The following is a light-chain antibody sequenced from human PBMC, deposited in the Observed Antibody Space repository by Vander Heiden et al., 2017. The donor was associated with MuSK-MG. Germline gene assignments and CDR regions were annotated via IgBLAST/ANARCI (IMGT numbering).Light chain of an antibody. CDR3: AAWDDSLNGKWV. Sequence: QSVLTQPPSASGTPGQRVTISCSGSSANIGSNTVNWYQQHPGTAPKLLIYSNNQRPSGVPDRFSGSKSGTSASLAISGLQSEDEADYYCAAWDDSLNGKWVFGGGTKLTVL. V-gene: IGLV1-44*01. J-gene: IGLJ3*02. CDR2: SNN. CDR1: SANIGSNT.